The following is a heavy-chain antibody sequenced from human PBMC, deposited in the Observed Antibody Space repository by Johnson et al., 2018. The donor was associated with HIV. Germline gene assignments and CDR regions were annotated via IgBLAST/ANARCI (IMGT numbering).Heavy chain of an antibody. D-gene: IGHD6-19*01. Sequence: VQLVESGGGVVRPGGSLRLSCAASGFTFSNYWMSWVRQAPGKGLEWVANIKEDGSEEYYVDSVEGRLTVSRDNAKNSLYLQMNSLRAEDTAVYYCARKGWVDAFDIWGQGTMVTVSS. J-gene: IGHJ3*02. CDR2: IKEDGSEE. CDR1: GFTFSNYW. V-gene: IGHV3-7*02. CDR3: ARKGWVDAFDI.